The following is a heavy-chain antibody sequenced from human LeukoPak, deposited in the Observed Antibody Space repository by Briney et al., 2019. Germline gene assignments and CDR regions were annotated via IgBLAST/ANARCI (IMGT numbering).Heavy chain of an antibody. CDR1: GYTFTSYH. CDR3: AREYYDSSGYYREPFDP. D-gene: IGHD3-22*01. J-gene: IGHJ5*02. V-gene: IGHV1-18*01. CDR2: ISAYYGNT. Sequence: ASVKVSCKASGYTFTSYHISWVRQAPGQGLEWMGWISAYYGNTNYAQKLQGRVTMTTDTSTTTAYMELRSLRSDDTAVYYCAREYYDSSGYYREPFDPWGQGTLVTVSS.